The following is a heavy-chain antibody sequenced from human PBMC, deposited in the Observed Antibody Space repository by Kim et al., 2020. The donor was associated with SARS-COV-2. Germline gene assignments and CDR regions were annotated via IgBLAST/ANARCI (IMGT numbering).Heavy chain of an antibody. V-gene: IGHV4-39*01. J-gene: IGHJ4*02. CDR2: IYYSGST. D-gene: IGHD3-10*01. CDR3: ARQDYYGSGSDYKHYFDY. CDR1: GGSISSGTYY. Sequence: SETLSLTCTVSGGSISSGTYYWGWIRQPPGKGLEWIGTIYYSGSTYYKLSLKSRVIISVDTSKNQFSLRLSSVTAADTAVYYCARQDYYGSGSDYKHYFDYWGQGTLVTVSS.